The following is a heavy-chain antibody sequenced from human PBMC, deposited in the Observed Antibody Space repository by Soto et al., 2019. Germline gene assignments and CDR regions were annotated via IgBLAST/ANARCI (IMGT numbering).Heavy chain of an antibody. CDR2: INHSGST. Sequence: PSETLSLTCAFYGGSFSGYYWSWIRQPPGKGLEWIGEINHSGSTNYNPSLKSRVTISVDTSKNQFSLKLSSVTAADTAVYYCARVVEYCSGGSCCYFDYWGQGTLVTVSS. CDR3: ARVVEYCSGGSCCYFDY. V-gene: IGHV4-34*01. CDR1: GGSFSGYY. J-gene: IGHJ4*02. D-gene: IGHD2-15*01.